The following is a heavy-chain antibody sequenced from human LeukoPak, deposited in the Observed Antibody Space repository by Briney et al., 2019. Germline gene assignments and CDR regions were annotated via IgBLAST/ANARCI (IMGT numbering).Heavy chain of an antibody. CDR2: INPNTGGT. CDR1: GYTFTDYY. V-gene: IGHV1-2*02. Sequence: GASVKVSCKASGYTFTDYYLNWVRQAPGQGLEWMGWINPNTGGTNYAQNFQGRVTMTRDTSLSTVYMELSRLISDDTAVYFCARANYNWFDPWGQGTLVTVSS. J-gene: IGHJ5*02. CDR3: ARANYNWFDP.